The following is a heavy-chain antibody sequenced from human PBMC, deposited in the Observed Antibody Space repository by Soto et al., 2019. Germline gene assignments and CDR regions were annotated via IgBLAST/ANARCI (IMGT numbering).Heavy chain of an antibody. CDR3: ERDRRNGGRAFDI. D-gene: IGHD7-27*01. CDR1: GFTFSSYW. CDR2: IKQDGNEK. V-gene: IGHV3-7*03. Sequence: GGSLRLSCAASGFTFSSYWMSWVRQAPGKGLEWVANIKQDGNEKYYEDSVKGRFTISRDNAKNSLYLQMNSLRAEDTAGYYWERDRRNGGRAFDIWGQGTMVTVSS. J-gene: IGHJ3*02.